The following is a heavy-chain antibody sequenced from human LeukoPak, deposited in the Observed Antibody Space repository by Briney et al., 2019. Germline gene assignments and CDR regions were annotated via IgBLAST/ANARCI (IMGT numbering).Heavy chain of an antibody. J-gene: IGHJ6*03. CDR3: ARDGGYYYYYMDV. D-gene: IGHD3-10*01. V-gene: IGHV3-7*01. Sequence: GGSLRLSCAASGFTFSSYWMSWVRQAPGKGLEWVANIKQDGSEKYHVDSVKGRFTISRDNAKNSLYLQMNSLRAEDTAVYYCARDGGYYYYYMDVWGKGTTVTVSS. CDR2: IKQDGSEK. CDR1: GFTFSSYW.